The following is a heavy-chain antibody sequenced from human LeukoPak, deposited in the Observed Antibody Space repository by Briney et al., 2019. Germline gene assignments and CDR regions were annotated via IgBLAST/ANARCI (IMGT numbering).Heavy chain of an antibody. CDR1: GFTYTSYG. CDR3: AKIRLEESATGY. Sequence: GGSLRLSCVASGFTYTSYGMHWVRQAPGKGLEWVAFIRYDGSNKYYADSVKGRFTISRDNSKNTLYLQMNSLRAEDTAVYYCAKIRLEESATGYWGQGTLVTVSS. J-gene: IGHJ4*02. CDR2: IRYDGSNK. V-gene: IGHV3-30*02. D-gene: IGHD2-15*01.